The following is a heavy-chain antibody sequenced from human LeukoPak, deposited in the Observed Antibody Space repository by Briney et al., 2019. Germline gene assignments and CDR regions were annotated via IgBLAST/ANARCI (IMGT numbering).Heavy chain of an antibody. CDR3: AKVRIFGVVITAYYFDY. D-gene: IGHD3-3*01. CDR2: MSGSGGST. V-gene: IGHV3-23*01. Sequence: GGSLRLSCAASGFTFSSYAMSWVGQAPGKGLEWVSAMSGSGGSTYYADSVKGRFTISRDNSKNTLYLQMNSLRAEDTAVYYCAKVRIFGVVITAYYFDYWGQGTLVTVSS. J-gene: IGHJ4*02. CDR1: GFTFSSYA.